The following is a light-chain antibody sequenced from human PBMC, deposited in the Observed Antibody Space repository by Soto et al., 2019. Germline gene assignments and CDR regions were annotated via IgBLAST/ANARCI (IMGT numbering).Light chain of an antibody. Sequence: QSPATLSVSPGETATLSCRASQSVSNNVAWYQQKPGQAPRLLILGASTRATGIPARFSGSGSGTEFTLSISSLQSEDFAVYYCKQYKEWPPFTFGQGTRLEIK. CDR3: KQYKEWPPFT. J-gene: IGKJ5*01. CDR1: QSVSNN. CDR2: GAS. V-gene: IGKV3-15*01.